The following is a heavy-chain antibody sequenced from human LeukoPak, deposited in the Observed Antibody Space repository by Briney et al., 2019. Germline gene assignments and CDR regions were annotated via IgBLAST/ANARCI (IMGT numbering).Heavy chain of an antibody. J-gene: IGHJ3*02. CDR3: ARDIVVVPAALGYFRAFDI. CDR2: IYNSGTT. Sequence: SETLSLTCAVSGGSISSGGYSWNWIRQPPGKGLEWIGYIYNSGTTSYNPSLKSRVTMSVDTSKNQFSLKLNSMTAADTAVYYCARDIVVVPAALGYFRAFDIWGQGTMVTVSS. D-gene: IGHD2-2*01. CDR1: GGSISSGGYS. V-gene: IGHV4-30-4*07.